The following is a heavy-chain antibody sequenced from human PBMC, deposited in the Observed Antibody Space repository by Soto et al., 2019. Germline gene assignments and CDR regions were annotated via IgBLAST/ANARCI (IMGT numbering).Heavy chain of an antibody. CDR3: ARRARPDFYYMDV. J-gene: IGHJ6*03. D-gene: IGHD6-6*01. CDR2: ISSNGVGT. Sequence: EVQLVESGGGLAQPGGSLRLSCAASGFTLSGYAMDWVRQAPGKGLEYVSGISSNGVGTYSANSVQGRFTIPRDNSKNTVYLQMGSLRPEDMAVYYCARRARPDFYYMDVWGKGTTVTVSS. CDR1: GFTLSGYA. V-gene: IGHV3-64*01.